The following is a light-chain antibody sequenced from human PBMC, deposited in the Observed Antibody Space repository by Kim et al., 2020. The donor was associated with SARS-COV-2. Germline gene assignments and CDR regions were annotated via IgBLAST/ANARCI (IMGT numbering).Light chain of an antibody. CDR3: QHYDSATPVT. CDR2: DAS. Sequence: ASVGDRVTITCQASQDISNYLNWYQQKPGKAPKLLIYDASNLETGVPSRFSGSGSGTDFTFTISSLQPKDIGTYYCQHYDSATPVTFGQGTKLEI. V-gene: IGKV1-33*01. CDR1: QDISNY. J-gene: IGKJ2*01.